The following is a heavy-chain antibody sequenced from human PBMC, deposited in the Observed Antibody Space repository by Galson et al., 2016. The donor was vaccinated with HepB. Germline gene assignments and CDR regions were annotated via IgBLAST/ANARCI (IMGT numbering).Heavy chain of an antibody. D-gene: IGHD6-13*01. CDR2: ISSRSGFYT. J-gene: IGHJ5*01. V-gene: IGHV3-11*06. CDR1: GFTFSDYY. Sequence: SLRLSCAASGFTFSDYYTSWIRQAPGKGLQWVSYISSRSGFYTNYADSVKGRFTISRDNAKNSLYLHMNSLSVEDTAVYFCAREPYSSSWFDYWGQGTLVTVSS. CDR3: AREPYSSSWFDY.